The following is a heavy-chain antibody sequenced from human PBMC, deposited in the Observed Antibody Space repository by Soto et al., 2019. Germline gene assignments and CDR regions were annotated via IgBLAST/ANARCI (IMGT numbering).Heavy chain of an antibody. CDR3: ARVVVAAMDRFDY. V-gene: IGHV4-4*02. J-gene: IGHJ4*02. Sequence: QVQLQAAGPGLVKPSGTLSLTCAVSGGSISSSNWWIWVRQPPGKGLEWIGEIYHSGSTNYNPPLNSLVTISIHKSKNQFSLKLSSVTAADTAVYSCARVVVAAMDRFDYCGQGTLVTVSS. D-gene: IGHD2-15*01. CDR2: IYHSGST. CDR1: GGSISSSNW.